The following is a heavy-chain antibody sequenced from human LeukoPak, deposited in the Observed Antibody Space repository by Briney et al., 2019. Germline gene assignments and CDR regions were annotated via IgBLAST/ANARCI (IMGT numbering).Heavy chain of an antibody. CDR2: IGTSSNTI. J-gene: IGHJ6*02. D-gene: IGHD2-15*01. V-gene: IGHV3-48*01. CDR1: EFTFSSYS. Sequence: GGSLRLSCAASEFTFSSYSMNWVRQAPGKGLEWVSYIGTSSNTIYYADSVKGRFTISRDNAKNSLYLQMNSLRAEDTAVYYCARGSCSGVRCYGIDVWGQGTTVTVSS. CDR3: ARGSCSGVRCYGIDV.